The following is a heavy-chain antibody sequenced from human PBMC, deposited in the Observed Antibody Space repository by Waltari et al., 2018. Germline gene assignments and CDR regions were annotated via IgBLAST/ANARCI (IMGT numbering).Heavy chain of an antibody. Sequence: QVQLVESGGGVVQPGGSLRLSCAASGFTFSSYGMHWVRQAPGKGLEWVAFIRYDGSNKYYADSVKGRFTISRDNSKNTLYLQMNSLRAEDTAVYYCAKVDVAGYYYYGMDVWGQGTTVTVSS. CDR3: AKVDVAGYYYYGMDV. J-gene: IGHJ6*02. V-gene: IGHV3-30*02. CDR2: IRYDGSNK. CDR1: GFTFSSYG. D-gene: IGHD6-19*01.